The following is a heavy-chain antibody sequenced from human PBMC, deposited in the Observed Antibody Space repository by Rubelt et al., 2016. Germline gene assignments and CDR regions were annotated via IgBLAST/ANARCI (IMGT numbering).Heavy chain of an antibody. D-gene: IGHD3-16*02. V-gene: IGHV4-39*07. J-gene: IGHJ4*02. CDR3: ARRAFGGVITD. Sequence: QLQLQESGPGLVKPSETLSLTCTVSGDSISSSNYYWGWIRQPPGKGLEWIGTIYKSGNTYYNPSLKSRVSISVDTCKNQFSLKLSLGTGADTAVYYCARRAFGGVITDWGQGTLVTVSS. CDR2: IYKSGNT. CDR1: GDSISSSNYY.